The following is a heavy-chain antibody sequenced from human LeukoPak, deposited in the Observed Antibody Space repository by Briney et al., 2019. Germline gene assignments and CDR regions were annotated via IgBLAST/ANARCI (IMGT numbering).Heavy chain of an antibody. V-gene: IGHV4-30-2*01. CDR3: ARGRADLKKHSSSWYGFSYYYYMDV. CDR2: IYHSGST. Sequence: SETLSLTCAVSGGSISSGGYSWSWIRQPPGKGLEWIGYIYHSGSTYYNPSLKSQVTISVDTSKNQFSLKLSSVTAADTAVYYCARGRADLKKHSSSWYGFSYYYYMDVWGKGTTVTVSS. D-gene: IGHD6-13*01. CDR1: GGSISSGGYS. J-gene: IGHJ6*03.